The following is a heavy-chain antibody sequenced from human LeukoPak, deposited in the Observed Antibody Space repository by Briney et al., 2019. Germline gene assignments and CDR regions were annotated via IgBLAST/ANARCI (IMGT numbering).Heavy chain of an antibody. V-gene: IGHV3-30*02. CDR2: IRYDGSNK. CDR3: AKIGIAAAGAEYFQH. J-gene: IGHJ1*01. CDR1: GFTFSSYG. Sequence: GGSLRLSCAASGFTFSSYGMHWVRQAPGKGLEWVAFIRYDGSNKYYADSVKGRFTISRDNSKNTLYLQMNSLRAEDTAVYYCAKIGIAAAGAEYFQHWGQGTLVTVSS. D-gene: IGHD6-13*01.